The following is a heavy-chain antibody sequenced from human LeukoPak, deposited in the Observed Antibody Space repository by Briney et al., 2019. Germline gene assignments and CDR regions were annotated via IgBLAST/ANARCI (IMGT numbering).Heavy chain of an antibody. CDR2: ISAYNGNT. J-gene: IGHJ5*02. Sequence: ASVKVSCKASGYTFTSYGISWVRQAPGQGLEWMGWISAYNGNTSYAQKLQGRVTMTTDTSTSTAYMELRSLRSDDTAVYYCARDTVVVPAAIPRVVWFDPWGQGTLVTVSS. CDR3: ARDTVVVPAAIPRVVWFDP. V-gene: IGHV1-18*01. CDR1: GYTFTSYG. D-gene: IGHD2-2*01.